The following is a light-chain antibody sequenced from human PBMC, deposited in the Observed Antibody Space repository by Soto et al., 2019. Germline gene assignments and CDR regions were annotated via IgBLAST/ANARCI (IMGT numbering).Light chain of an antibody. CDR2: DAV. J-gene: IGKJ2*01. CDR3: HQYGNSPYT. V-gene: IGKV3D-20*01. CDR1: QRDDNNY. Sequence: EIVLTQSPAALSLSPGERATLSCGASQRDDNNYVAWYQQKPGLAPRLLIYDAVNRTSGIPDRFSGAGSGTHFTLTISGLEPEDVAVYYCHQYGNSPYTFGQGTKVQNK.